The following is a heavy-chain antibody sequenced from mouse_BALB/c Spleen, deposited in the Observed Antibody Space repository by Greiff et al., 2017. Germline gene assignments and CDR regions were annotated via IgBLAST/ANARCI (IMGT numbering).Heavy chain of an antibody. CDR3: ARDATVVAGDY. D-gene: IGHD1-1*01. CDR2: INSNGGST. V-gene: IGHV5-6-3*01. CDR1: GFTFSSYG. J-gene: IGHJ2*01. Sequence: EVQLVESGGGLVQPGGSLKLSCAASGFTFSSYGMSWVRQTPDKRLELVATINSNGGSTYYPDSVKGRFTISRDNAKNTLYLQMSSLKSEDTAMYYCARDATVVAGDYWGQGTTLTVSS.